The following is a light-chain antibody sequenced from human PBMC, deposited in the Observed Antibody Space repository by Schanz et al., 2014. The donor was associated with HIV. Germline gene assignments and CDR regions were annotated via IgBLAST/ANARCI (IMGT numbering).Light chain of an antibody. V-gene: IGLV2-11*01. CDR1: AGDVGSYDY. Sequence: QSALTQPRSVSGSPGQSVTISCTGTAGDVGSYDYVSWYQQHPGKAPKLMIYDVSKRPSGVPDRFSGSKSGNTASLTISGLRAEDEADYYCSSCTGSNTYVFGTGTKLTVL. CDR3: SSCTGSNTYV. J-gene: IGLJ1*01. CDR2: DVS.